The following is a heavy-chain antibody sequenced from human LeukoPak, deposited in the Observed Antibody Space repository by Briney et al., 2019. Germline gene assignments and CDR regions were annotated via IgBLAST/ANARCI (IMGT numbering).Heavy chain of an antibody. J-gene: IGHJ3*02. CDR2: ISSNGGST. CDR1: GFTFSSYA. V-gene: IGHV3-64D*09. D-gene: IGHD2-15*01. CDR3: VTPSGRRSDAFDI. Sequence: PGGSLRLSCSASGFTFSSYAMHWVRQAPGKGLEYVSAISSNGGSTYYADSVKGRFTISRDNSKNTLYLQMSSLRGEDTAVYYCVTPSGRRSDAFDIWGQGTMVTVSS.